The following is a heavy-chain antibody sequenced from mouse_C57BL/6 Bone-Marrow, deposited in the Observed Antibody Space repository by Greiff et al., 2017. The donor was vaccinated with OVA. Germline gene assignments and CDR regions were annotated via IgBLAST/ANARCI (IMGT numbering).Heavy chain of an antibody. CDR3: AMPQFITTVWYFDV. CDR2: ISSGSSTI. CDR1: GFTFSDYG. D-gene: IGHD1-1*01. V-gene: IGHV5-17*01. J-gene: IGHJ1*03. Sequence: EVKRVESGGGLVKPGGSLKLSCAASGFTFSDYGMHWVRQAPEKGLEWVAYISSGSSTIYSADTVKGRFPISRDNAKNTLFLQMTSLRSEDTASYDCAMPQFITTVWYFDVWGTGTTVTVSS.